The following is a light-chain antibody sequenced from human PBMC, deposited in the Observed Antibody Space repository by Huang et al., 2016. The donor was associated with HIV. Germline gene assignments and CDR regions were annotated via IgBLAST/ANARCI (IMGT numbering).Light chain of an antibody. J-gene: IGKJ2*01. V-gene: IGKV1-33*01. Sequence: DIQMTQSPSSLSASVGDRVTISCKASQEIREHLSCYKQKPGKAPKRLIYDALNLQRGVPSRVRGSGSWTDFTFTVSSLQPECIPTYYCQQCDILVLGQGTKLEIK. CDR3: QQCDILV. CDR1: QEIREH. CDR2: DAL.